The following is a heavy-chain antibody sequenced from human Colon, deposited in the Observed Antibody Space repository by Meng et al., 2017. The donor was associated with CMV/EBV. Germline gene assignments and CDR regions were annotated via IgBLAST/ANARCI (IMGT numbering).Heavy chain of an antibody. V-gene: IGHV3-20*04. CDR2: INWNGESI. Sequence: GESLKISCAASGFRFDDYGMNWVRQSPGKGLQWVAGINWNGESIGYADSVRGRFTISRDNAKNSLYLQMNSLTAEDTALYYCVRANDYSNFNYYYPMDVWGQGTTVTVSS. J-gene: IGHJ6*02. CDR1: GFRFDDYG. D-gene: IGHD4-11*01. CDR3: VRANDYSNFNYYYPMDV.